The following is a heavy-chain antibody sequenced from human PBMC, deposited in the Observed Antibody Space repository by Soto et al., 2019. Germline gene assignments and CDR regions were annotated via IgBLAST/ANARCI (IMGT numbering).Heavy chain of an antibody. CDR2: IYWDDDQ. V-gene: IGHV2-5*02. CDR3: APRLRGPYEFCSGYPGRNLFDP. Sequence: QITLKESGPTLVKPTQTLTLTCTFSGFSLSTSGVGVSWIRQPPGTALEWLALIYWDDDQRYRPSLKSRLTITKDNSKNQVLLTLTNMDPVDTATYYCAPRLRGPYEFCSGYPGRNLFDPWGQGRLVTVSS. J-gene: IGHJ5*02. CDR1: GFSLSTSGVG. D-gene: IGHD3-3*01.